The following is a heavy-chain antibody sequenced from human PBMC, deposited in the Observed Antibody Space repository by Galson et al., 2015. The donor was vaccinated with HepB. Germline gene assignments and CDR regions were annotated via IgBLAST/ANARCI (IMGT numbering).Heavy chain of an antibody. D-gene: IGHD6-13*01. Sequence: SLRLSCAASGFTFSDYYMSWIRQAPGKGLEWVSYISATDSYTNYADSVRGRFTISRGNSKNSLYLQMNSLRTEDTAVYYCARGGLSRVAAAGTWGQGTLVTVSS. J-gene: IGHJ5*02. CDR3: ARGGLSRVAAAGT. CDR2: ISATDSYT. V-gene: IGHV3-11*05. CDR1: GFTFSDYY.